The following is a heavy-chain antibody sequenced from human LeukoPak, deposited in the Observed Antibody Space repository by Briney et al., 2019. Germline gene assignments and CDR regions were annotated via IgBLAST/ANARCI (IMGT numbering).Heavy chain of an antibody. CDR3: TRGQGSGWFVP. V-gene: IGHV1-8*01. CDR1: GYTFTTYD. J-gene: IGHJ5*02. Sequence: GASVKVSCKASGYTFTTYDINWVRQATGQGREWMGWVNPNSGNTGYAQKFQGRVTMTRHNTIRTIYLDLKSIRSEATAVQCCTRGQGSGWFVPWGQGTMVTVPS. D-gene: IGHD1-26*01. CDR2: VNPNSGNT.